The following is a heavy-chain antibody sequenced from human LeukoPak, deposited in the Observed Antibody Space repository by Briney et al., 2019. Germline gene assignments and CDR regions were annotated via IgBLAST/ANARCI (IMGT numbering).Heavy chain of an antibody. Sequence: ASVKVSCKASGYTFTSYGISWVRQAPGQGLEWMGWISAYNGNTNYAQKLQGRVTMTTDTSTSTAYMELRSLRSDDTAVYYCARRDDYGGSGVEGFDYWGQGTLVTVSS. CDR1: GYTFTSYG. V-gene: IGHV1-18*01. CDR3: ARRDDYGGSGVEGFDY. J-gene: IGHJ4*02. D-gene: IGHD4-23*01. CDR2: ISAYNGNT.